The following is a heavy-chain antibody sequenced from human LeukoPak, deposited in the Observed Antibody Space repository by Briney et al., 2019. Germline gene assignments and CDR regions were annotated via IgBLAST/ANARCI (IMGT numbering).Heavy chain of an antibody. D-gene: IGHD1-26*01. Sequence: SETLSLTCTVSGCSISSSSYYWGWIRQPPGKGREGGGSFYYSGNTYYNPSLKSRVTISVDTSKHQSSLKLSSVTAADPAVYSCPRLGSSDAFDIWGQGTMVTVSS. CDR3: PRLGSSDAFDI. J-gene: IGHJ3*02. V-gene: IGHV4-39*01. CDR1: GCSISSSSYY. CDR2: FYYSGNT.